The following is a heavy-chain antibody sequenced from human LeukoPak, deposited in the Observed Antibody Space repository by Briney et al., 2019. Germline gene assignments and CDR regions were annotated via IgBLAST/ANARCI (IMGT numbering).Heavy chain of an antibody. J-gene: IGHJ5*02. CDR3: ARLDEAFET. Sequence: PGGFLRLSCVTSGFTFSRYWLAWVRQAPGKGLEWVANIKFDGNDKYYADSMKGRFTISRDNAKNSVYLQMNTLRAEDTALYYCARLDEAFETWGQGTLVTVSS. CDR2: IKFDGNDK. V-gene: IGHV3-7*01. D-gene: IGHD3-9*01. CDR1: GFTFSRYW.